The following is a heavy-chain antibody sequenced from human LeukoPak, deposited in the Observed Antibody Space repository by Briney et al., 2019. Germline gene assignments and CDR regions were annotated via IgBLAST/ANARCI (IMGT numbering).Heavy chain of an antibody. D-gene: IGHD4-11*01. J-gene: IGHJ4*02. CDR2: IKQDGSEK. CDR1: GFTFNNYW. V-gene: IGHV3-7*01. CDR3: LGVTVTPL. Sequence: PGGSLRLSCAASGFTFNNYWMSWVRQAPGKGLQWVANIKQDGSEKYYVDSVKGRFTISRDNAKNSLYLQMNSLRAEDTAVYYCLGVTVTPLWGQGTLVTVSS.